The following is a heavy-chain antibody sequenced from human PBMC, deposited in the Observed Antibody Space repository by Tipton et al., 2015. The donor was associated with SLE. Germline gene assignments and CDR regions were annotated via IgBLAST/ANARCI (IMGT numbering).Heavy chain of an antibody. CDR2: IHYIGGT. Sequence: TLSLTCTVSGGSISSGSYYWSWIRQPSGKGLEWIGNIHYIGGTNHNSSLKSRVTISLDTSKNQISLKLTSVNDADTAVYYCARVGGSVDWNFDLWGRGALISVSS. CDR3: ARVGGSVDWNFDL. CDR1: GGSISSGSYY. D-gene: IGHD5/OR15-5a*01. J-gene: IGHJ2*01. V-gene: IGHV4-61*01.